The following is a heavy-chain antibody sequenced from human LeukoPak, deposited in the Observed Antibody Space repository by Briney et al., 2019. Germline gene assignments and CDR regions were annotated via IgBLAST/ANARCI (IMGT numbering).Heavy chain of an antibody. Sequence: GASVKVSCKASGGTFSSYAMHWVRQAPGQRLEWMGWINAGNGNTKYSQKFQGRVTITRDTSASTAYMELSSLRSEDTAVYYCARARYRGDAFDIWGQGTMVTVSS. CDR2: INAGNGNT. V-gene: IGHV1-3*01. D-gene: IGHD1-1*01. J-gene: IGHJ3*02. CDR3: ARARYRGDAFDI. CDR1: GGTFSSYA.